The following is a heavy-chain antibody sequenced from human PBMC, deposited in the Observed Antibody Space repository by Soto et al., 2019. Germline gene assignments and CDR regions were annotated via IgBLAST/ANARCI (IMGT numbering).Heavy chain of an antibody. D-gene: IGHD3-16*01. CDR2: IYYSGST. Sequence: SETLSLTCTVSGGSISSGGYYWSWIHQHPGKGLEWIGYIYYSGSTYYNPSLKSRVTISVDTSKNQFSLKLSSVTAADTAVYYCAREGFRRVMSYYGMDVWGQGTTVTVSS. V-gene: IGHV4-31*03. CDR1: GGSISSGGYY. J-gene: IGHJ6*02. CDR3: AREGFRRVMSYYGMDV.